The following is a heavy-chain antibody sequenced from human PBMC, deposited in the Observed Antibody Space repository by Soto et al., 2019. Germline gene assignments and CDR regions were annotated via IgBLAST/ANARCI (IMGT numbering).Heavy chain of an antibody. CDR1: GYTFTSYG. CDR3: AVDQIARQQLVWFDP. CDR2: ISAYNGNT. J-gene: IGHJ5*02. Sequence: QVQLVQSGAEVKKPGASVKVSCKASGYTFTSYGISWVRQAPGQGHEWMGWISAYNGNTNYAQKLQGRVTMTTDTSTSTAYMELRSLRSDDTAVYYCAVDQIARQQLVWFDPWGQGTLVTVSS. D-gene: IGHD6-13*01. V-gene: IGHV1-18*01.